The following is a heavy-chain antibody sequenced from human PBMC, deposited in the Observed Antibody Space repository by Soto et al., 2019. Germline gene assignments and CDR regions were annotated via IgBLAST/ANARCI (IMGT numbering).Heavy chain of an antibody. V-gene: IGHV3-49*04. CDR3: TRGCYYDSSGYYCAAFDI. Sequence: GGSLRLSCTASGFTFGDYAMSWVRQAPGKGLEWVGFIRRKAYGGTTEYAASVKGRFTNSRDDSKSIAYLQMNSLKTEDTAVYYCTRGCYYDSSGYYCAAFDIWGQGTMVTVSS. J-gene: IGHJ3*02. CDR1: GFTFGDYA. D-gene: IGHD3-22*01. CDR2: IRRKAYGGTT.